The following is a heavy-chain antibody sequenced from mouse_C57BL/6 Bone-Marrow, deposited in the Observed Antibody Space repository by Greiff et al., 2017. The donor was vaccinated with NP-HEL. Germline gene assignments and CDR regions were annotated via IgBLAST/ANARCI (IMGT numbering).Heavy chain of an antibody. J-gene: IGHJ2*01. V-gene: IGHV1-19*01. CDR3: ARHYYGSKGY. CDR1: GYTFTDYY. D-gene: IGHD1-1*01. CDR2: INPYNGGT. Sequence: EVQLQQSGPVLVKPGASVKMSCKASGYTFTDYYMNWVKQSPGKSLEWIGVINPYNGGTSYNQKFKGKATLTVDKSSSTAYMELNSLTSEDSAVYYCARHYYGSKGYWGQGTTLTVSS.